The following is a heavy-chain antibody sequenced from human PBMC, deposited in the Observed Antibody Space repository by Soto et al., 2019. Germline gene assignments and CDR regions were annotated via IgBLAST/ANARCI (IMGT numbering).Heavy chain of an antibody. J-gene: IGHJ4*02. Sequence: PPETLSLTCTVSGGSINNFYWSWIRQPPGKGLEWIGYISYSGNTNYNPSFKSRVSISVDTSKNQFSLNLTSVTAADTAVYYCARAPMVLTRSYCDSWGQGTPVTVSS. CDR1: GGSINNFY. CDR3: ARAPMVLTRSYCDS. CDR2: ISYSGNT. D-gene: IGHD2-8*01. V-gene: IGHV4-59*01.